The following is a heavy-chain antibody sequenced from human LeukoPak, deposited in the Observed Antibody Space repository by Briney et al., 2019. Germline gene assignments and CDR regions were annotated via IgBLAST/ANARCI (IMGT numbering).Heavy chain of an antibody. Sequence: SETLSLTCTVSGGSISSGSYYWSWIPQPAGKGLEWIGRIYTSGSTNYNPSLKSRVTISVDTSKNQFSLKLSSVTAADKAVNYCASLSYYELGDDYWGQGTLVTVSS. D-gene: IGHD3-3*01. CDR2: IYTSGST. V-gene: IGHV4-61*02. CDR3: ASLSYYELGDDY. CDR1: GGSISSGSYY. J-gene: IGHJ4*02.